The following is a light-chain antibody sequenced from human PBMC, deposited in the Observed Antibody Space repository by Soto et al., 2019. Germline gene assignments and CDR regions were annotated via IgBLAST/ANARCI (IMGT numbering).Light chain of an antibody. V-gene: IGKV3-20*01. J-gene: IGKJ3*01. Sequence: EIVLTQSPGTLSLSPGERDTLSCRASQSVSSSYLAWYQQKPGQAPRLLIYGASSRATGIPDRFSGSGSGTDFTLTSSRLEPEDFAVYYCQQYGSSPFTFGPGTKVDI. CDR3: QQYGSSPFT. CDR1: QSVSSSY. CDR2: GAS.